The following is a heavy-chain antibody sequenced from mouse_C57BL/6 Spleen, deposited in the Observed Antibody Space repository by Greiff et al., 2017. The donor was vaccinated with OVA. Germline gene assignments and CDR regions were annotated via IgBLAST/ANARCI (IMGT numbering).Heavy chain of an antibody. CDR3: ARGILRSAWFAY. J-gene: IGHJ3*01. CDR2: IDTSDSET. D-gene: IGHD1-1*01. CDR1: GYTFTSYW. V-gene: IGHV1-52*01. Sequence: VQLQQPGAELVRPGSSVKLSCKASGYTFTSYWMHWVKQRPIQGLEWIGNIDTSDSETHYNQKFKDKATLTVDKASSTAYMQLSSLTSEDSAVYYCARGILRSAWFAYWGQGTLVTVSA.